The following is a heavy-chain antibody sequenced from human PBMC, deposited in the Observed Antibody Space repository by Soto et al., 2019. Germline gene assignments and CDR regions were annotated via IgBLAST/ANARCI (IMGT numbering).Heavy chain of an antibody. J-gene: IGHJ4*02. CDR2: IWHDGKNK. CDR1: GFTFSNFG. V-gene: IGHV3-33*01. Sequence: QVQVVESGGGVVQPGRSLRLSCVASGFTFSNFGMHWVRQAPGKGLEWVAVIWHDGKNKYYADSAEGRFTVSRDNSKNTLYLQMDSLTAEDTAVYYCARDPGQDEAVDYWGQGTLVTVSS. CDR3: ARDPGQDEAVDY.